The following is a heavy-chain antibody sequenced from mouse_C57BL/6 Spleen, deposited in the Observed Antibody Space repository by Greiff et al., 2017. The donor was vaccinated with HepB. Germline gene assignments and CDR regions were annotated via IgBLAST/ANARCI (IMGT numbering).Heavy chain of an antibody. V-gene: IGHV1-26*01. CDR1: GYTFTDYY. CDR2: INPNNGGT. Sequence: EVQLQQSGPELVKPGASVKISCKASGYTFTDYYMNWVKQSHGKSLEWIGDINPNNGGTSYNQKFKGKATLTLDKSSSTAYMELRSLTSEDSAVYYCARRGDYWGQGTTLTVSS. CDR3: ARRGDY. J-gene: IGHJ2*01.